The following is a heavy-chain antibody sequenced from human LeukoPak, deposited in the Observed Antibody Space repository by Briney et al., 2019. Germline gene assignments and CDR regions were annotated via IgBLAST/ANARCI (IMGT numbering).Heavy chain of an antibody. V-gene: IGHV1-2*02. D-gene: IGHD2-2*02. CDR2: INPNSGDT. CDR1: GYSFTGYY. J-gene: IGHJ5*02. Sequence: ASVKVSCKASGYSFTGYYMHWVRQARGQGLEWMGWINPNSGDTNYAQKFQGRVTMTRDASINTAYMELSRLRSDDTAIYYCARMAAYTSTWAWFDPWGQGTLVTVSS. CDR3: ARMAAYTSTWAWFDP.